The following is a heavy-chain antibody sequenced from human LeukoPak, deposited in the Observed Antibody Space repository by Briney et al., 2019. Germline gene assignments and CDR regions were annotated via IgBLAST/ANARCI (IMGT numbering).Heavy chain of an antibody. D-gene: IGHD3-3*01. CDR1: GFTFDDYA. Sequence: GGSLRLSCAASGFTFDDYAMHWVRQAPGKGLEWVSGISWNSGSIGYADSVKGRFTISRDNAKNSLYLQMNTLRAEDTAVYYCARDMRTGDFWSGYSDYWGQGTLVTVSS. CDR3: ARDMRTGDFWSGYSDY. V-gene: IGHV3-9*01. CDR2: ISWNSGSI. J-gene: IGHJ4*02.